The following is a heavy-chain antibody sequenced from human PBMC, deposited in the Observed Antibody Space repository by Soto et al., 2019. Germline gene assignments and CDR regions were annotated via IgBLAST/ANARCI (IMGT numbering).Heavy chain of an antibody. CDR3: ARDQLGKQWLVTGRYFDY. CDR2: ISAYNGNT. V-gene: IGHV1-18*01. CDR1: GYTFTSYG. J-gene: IGHJ4*02. Sequence: ASVKVSCKASGYTFTSYGISWVQQAPGQGLEWMGWISAYNGNTNYAQKLQGRVTMTTDTSTSTAYMELRSLKSDDTAVYYCARDQLGKQWLVTGRYFDYWGQGTLVTVSS. D-gene: IGHD6-19*01.